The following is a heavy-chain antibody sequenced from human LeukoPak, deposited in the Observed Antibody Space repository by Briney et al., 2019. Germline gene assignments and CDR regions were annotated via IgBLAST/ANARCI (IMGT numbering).Heavy chain of an antibody. CDR2: IYPGDSGT. CDR1: GYSFTTYW. Sequence: GGSLKIFCKGSGYSFTTYWISWVRQMPGKGVEWMGIIYPGDSGTRYSASFQGQVTISADKSISTAYLQWSSLKASDTAVYYCARWRRDYDSSGYYYGMDVWGQGTTVTVSS. J-gene: IGHJ6*02. CDR3: ARWRRDYDSSGYYYGMDV. D-gene: IGHD3-22*01. V-gene: IGHV5-51*01.